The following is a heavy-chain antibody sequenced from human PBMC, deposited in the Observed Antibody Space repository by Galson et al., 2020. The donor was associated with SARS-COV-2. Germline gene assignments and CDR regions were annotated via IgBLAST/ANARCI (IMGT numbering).Heavy chain of an antibody. CDR3: ARGLKRGVRGGDAFDI. D-gene: IGHD3-10*01. V-gene: IGHV3-13*01. CDR2: IGTAGDT. J-gene: IGHJ3*02. CDR1: GFTFSSYD. Sequence: GGSLRLSCAASGFTFSSYDMHWVRQATGKGLEWVSAIGTAGDTYYPGSVKGRFTISRENAKNSLYLQMNSLRAGDTAVYYCARGLKRGVRGGDAFDIWGQGTMVTVSS.